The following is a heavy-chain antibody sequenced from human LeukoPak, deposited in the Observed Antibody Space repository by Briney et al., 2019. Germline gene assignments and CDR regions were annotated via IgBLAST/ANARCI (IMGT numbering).Heavy chain of an antibody. J-gene: IGHJ4*02. D-gene: IGHD2-2*02. CDR3: ARGGVVVPAAIGDY. Sequence: ASVKVSCKASGYTFTSYDINWVRQATGQGLEWMGWMNPNSGNTGYAQKFQGRVTMTGNTSISTAYMELSSLRSEDTAVYYCARGGVVVPAAIGDYWGQGTLVTVSS. CDR2: MNPNSGNT. V-gene: IGHV1-8*01. CDR1: GYTFTSYD.